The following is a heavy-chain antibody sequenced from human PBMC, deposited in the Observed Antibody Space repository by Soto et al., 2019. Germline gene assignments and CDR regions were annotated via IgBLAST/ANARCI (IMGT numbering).Heavy chain of an antibody. Sequence: PGGSLRLSCAASGFTFDDYTMHWVRQAPGKGLEWVSLSSWDGGSTYYADSVKCRFPISRDNSKNYLYLQMNSLRTEDTALYYCAKDLASGYSYGYGRDYYYGMDVWGQGTTVTVSS. CDR3: AKDLASGYSYGYGRDYYYGMDV. J-gene: IGHJ6*02. CDR2: SSWDGGST. D-gene: IGHD5-18*01. CDR1: GFTFDDYT. V-gene: IGHV3-43*01.